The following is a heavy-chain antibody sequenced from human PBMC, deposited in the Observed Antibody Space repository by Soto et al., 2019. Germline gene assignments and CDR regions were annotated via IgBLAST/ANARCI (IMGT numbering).Heavy chain of an antibody. CDR1: GFTFSTYA. D-gene: IGHD6-19*01. CDR3: TRAEAGSGPYYFDY. CDR2: ISYDGSDE. V-gene: IGHV3-30-3*01. J-gene: IGHJ4*02. Sequence: GGSLRLSCAASGFTFSTYAMHWVRQAPCKGLEWLAVISYDGSDEYFADSVKGRFTISRDNSKNTLYLQMNSLGTEDTAVYYCTRAEAGSGPYYFDYWCQGTMGTVSS.